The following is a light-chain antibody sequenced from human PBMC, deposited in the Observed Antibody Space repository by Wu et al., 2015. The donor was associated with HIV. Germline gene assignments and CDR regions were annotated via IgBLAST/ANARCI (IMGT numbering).Light chain of an antibody. V-gene: IGKV3-11*01. CDR3: QQRSNWPPRT. J-gene: IGKJ1*01. CDR2: DAS. Sequence: EIVLTQSPATLSLSPGERATLSCRASQSISSYLAWYQQKPGQAPRLLIYDASNRATGIPVRFSGSGSGTDFTLTISSLEPEDLAVYYCQQRSNWPPRTFGQGTKVE. CDR1: QSISSY.